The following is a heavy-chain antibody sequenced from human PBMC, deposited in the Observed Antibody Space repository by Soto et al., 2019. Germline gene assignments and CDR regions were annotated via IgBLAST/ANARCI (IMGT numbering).Heavy chain of an antibody. CDR1: GGTFRSSG. J-gene: IGHJ6*02. D-gene: IGHD3-16*02. CDR3: ARWPQPRYTADPYAVDV. V-gene: IGHV1-69*11. Sequence: QVHLVQSGTEVKKPGSSVKVSCKASGGTFRSSGFSWVRQATGQGLEWMGMIVPSLDTTNYAQKFQARVTITADEVTSTAYMELRSLRSEDTAVYYCARWPQPRYTADPYAVDVWGQWTSVIVSS. CDR2: IVPSLDTT.